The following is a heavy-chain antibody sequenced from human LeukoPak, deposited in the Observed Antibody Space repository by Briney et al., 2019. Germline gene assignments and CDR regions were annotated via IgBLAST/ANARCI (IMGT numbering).Heavy chain of an antibody. CDR2: MNPNSGNT. CDR3: ARGLPGIAAAGHFNWFDP. J-gene: IGHJ5*02. Sequence: ASVKVPCKASGYTFTGYYMYWVRQAPGQGLEWMGWMNPNSGNTGYAQKFQGRVTITRNTSISTAYMELSSLRSEDTAVYYCARGLPGIAAAGHFNWFDPWGQGTLVTVSS. V-gene: IGHV1-8*03. CDR1: GYTFTGYY. D-gene: IGHD6-13*01.